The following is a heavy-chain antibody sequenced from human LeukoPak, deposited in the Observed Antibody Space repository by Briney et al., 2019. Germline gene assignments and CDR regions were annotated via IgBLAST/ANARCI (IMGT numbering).Heavy chain of an antibody. J-gene: IGHJ3*02. CDR2: ISAYNGHT. V-gene: IGHV1-18*01. D-gene: IGHD3-22*01. CDR3: ARDGHRRCHYDCSGREDAFDI. CDR1: GYTFTNYG. Sequence: GASVKVSCKASGYTFTNYGVSWVRQAPGQGLEWMGWISAYNGHTNYAQNLKGRVTMTTDTSTSTAYMELRSLKSDDTAVYYCARDGHRRCHYDCSGREDAFDIWGQGTMVTVSS.